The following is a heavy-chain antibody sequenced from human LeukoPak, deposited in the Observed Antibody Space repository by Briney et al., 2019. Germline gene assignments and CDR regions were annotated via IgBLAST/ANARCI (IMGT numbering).Heavy chain of an antibody. D-gene: IGHD6-13*01. Sequence: GGSLRLSCAASGFTFSSYEMNWVRQAPGKGLEWVSYISSSGSTIYYADSVKGRFTISRDNSKNTLYLQMSSLRAEDTAVYYCAKDGFVPPPHISSSGRPYYFDYWGRGTLVTVSS. J-gene: IGHJ4*02. CDR2: ISSSGSTI. V-gene: IGHV3-48*03. CDR1: GFTFSSYE. CDR3: AKDGFVPPPHISSSGRPYYFDY.